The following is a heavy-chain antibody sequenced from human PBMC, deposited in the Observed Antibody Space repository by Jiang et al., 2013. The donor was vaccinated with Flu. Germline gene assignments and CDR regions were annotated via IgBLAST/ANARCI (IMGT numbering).Heavy chain of an antibody. D-gene: IGHD1-26*01. V-gene: IGHV6-1*01. CDR3: ARDLFYSGSYYLYYFDY. CDR2: TYYRSKWYN. Sequence: SGDSVSSNSAAWNWIRQSPSRGLEWLGRTYYRSKWYNDYAVSVKSRITINPDTSKNQFSLQLNSVTPEDTAVYYCARDLFYSGSYYLYYFDYWGQGTLVTVSS. J-gene: IGHJ4*02. CDR1: GDSVSSNSAA.